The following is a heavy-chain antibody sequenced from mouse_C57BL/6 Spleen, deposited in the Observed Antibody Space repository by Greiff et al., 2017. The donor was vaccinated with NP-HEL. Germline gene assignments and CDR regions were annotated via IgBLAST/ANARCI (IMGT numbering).Heavy chain of an antibody. V-gene: IGHV1-69*01. CDR1: GYTFTSYW. D-gene: IGHD1-1*01. Sequence: QVQLKQPGAELVMPGASVKLSCKASGYTFTSYWMHWVKQRPGQGLEWIGEIDPSDSYTNYNQKFKGKSTLTVDKSSSTAYMQLSSLTSEDSAVYYCARSVYYGSSYGAYFDYWGQGTTLTVSS. CDR3: ARSVYYGSSYGAYFDY. J-gene: IGHJ2*01. CDR2: IDPSDSYT.